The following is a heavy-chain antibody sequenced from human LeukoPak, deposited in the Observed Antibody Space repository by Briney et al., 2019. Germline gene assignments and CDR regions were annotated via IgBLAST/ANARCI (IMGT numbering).Heavy chain of an antibody. CDR2: IYYSGST. V-gene: IGHV4-39*07. CDR1: GGSISSSSYY. CDR3: ARVSEYGSGSYYPHFDWFDP. J-gene: IGHJ5*02. D-gene: IGHD3-10*01. Sequence: SETLSLTCTVSGGSISSSSYYWGWIRQPPGKGLEWIGSIYYSGSTYYNPSLKSRVTISVDTSKNQFSLKLSSVTAADTAVYYCARVSEYGSGSYYPHFDWFDPWGQGTLVTVSS.